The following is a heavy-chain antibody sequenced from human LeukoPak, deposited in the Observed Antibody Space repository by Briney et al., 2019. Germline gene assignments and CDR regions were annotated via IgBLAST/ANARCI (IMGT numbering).Heavy chain of an antibody. Sequence: ASVKVSCKASGYTFTSYYMHWVRQAPGQGLEWMGIINPSGGSTSYAQKFQGRVTMTRDMSTSTVYMELSSLRSEDTAVYYCARDRDYGSGSIYYYYYYYMDVWGKGTTVTVSS. CDR3: ARDRDYGSGSIYYYYYYYMDV. J-gene: IGHJ6*03. CDR2: INPSGGST. CDR1: GYTFTSYY. D-gene: IGHD3-10*01. V-gene: IGHV1-46*01.